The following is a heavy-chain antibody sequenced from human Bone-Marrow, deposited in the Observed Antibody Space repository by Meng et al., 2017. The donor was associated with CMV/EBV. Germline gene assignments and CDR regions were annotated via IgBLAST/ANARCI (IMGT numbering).Heavy chain of an antibody. J-gene: IGHJ6*02. CDR1: GYTFSNYG. CDR2: ISAHNGDT. CDR3: ARVSGGYSGYDYPAGMDV. Sequence: ASVKVSCKASGYTFSNYGFTWVRQAPGQGLEWMGWISAHNGDTNYPQELQDRVTMTTDTSTNTAFMELRSLRSDDTAVYYCARVSGGYSGYDYPAGMDVWGQGTTVTVSS. D-gene: IGHD5-12*01. V-gene: IGHV1-18*01.